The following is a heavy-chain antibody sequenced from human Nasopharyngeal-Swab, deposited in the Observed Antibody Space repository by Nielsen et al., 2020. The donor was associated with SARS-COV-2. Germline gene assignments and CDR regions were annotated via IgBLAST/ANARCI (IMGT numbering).Heavy chain of an antibody. D-gene: IGHD2-21*01. J-gene: IGHJ4*02. CDR2: INTHTGDP. CDR3: ARDVSDSDLDY. Sequence: ASVKVSCQASGYTFTTYALNWVRQAPGQGLQWMGWINTHTGDPTYAQGFTGRYVFSLDTAVSTAYLQITRLTADDTAVYYCARDVSDSDLDYWGQGTLVTVSS. CDR1: GYTFTTYA. V-gene: IGHV7-4-1*02.